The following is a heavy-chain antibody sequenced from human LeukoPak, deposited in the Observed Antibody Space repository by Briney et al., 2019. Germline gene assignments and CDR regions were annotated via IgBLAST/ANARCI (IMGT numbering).Heavy chain of an antibody. CDR2: IIPILGIA. Sequence: SVKVSCKASGGTFSSYAISWVRQAPGQGLEWMGRIIPILGIANYAQKFQGRVTITADKSTSTAYMELSSLRSEDTAVYYCASDDFWSGYLRLWGQGTLVTVSS. D-gene: IGHD3-3*01. CDR3: ASDDFWSGYLRL. V-gene: IGHV1-69*04. CDR1: GGTFSSYA. J-gene: IGHJ4*02.